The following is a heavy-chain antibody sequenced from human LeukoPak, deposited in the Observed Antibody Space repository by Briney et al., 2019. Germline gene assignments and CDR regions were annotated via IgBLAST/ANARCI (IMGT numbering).Heavy chain of an antibody. CDR1: GFTFSSYS. Sequence: GESLNISCAASGFTFSSYSMSWVRQAPGKGLEWVSYISSSSTTIYYADSVKGRFTISRDNAKNSLYLQRNSLRDEDTAVYYCARGRGDYWGQGTLVTVSS. J-gene: IGHJ4*02. CDR2: ISSSSTTI. V-gene: IGHV3-48*02. CDR3: ARGRGDY.